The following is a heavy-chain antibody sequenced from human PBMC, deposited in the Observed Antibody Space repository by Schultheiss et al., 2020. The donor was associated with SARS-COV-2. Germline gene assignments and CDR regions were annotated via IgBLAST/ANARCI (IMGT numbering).Heavy chain of an antibody. Sequence: SVKVSCKASGGTFSSYAISWVRQAPGQGLEWMGGIIPIFGTANYAQKFQGRVTMTTDTSMSIAYMELRSLRSDDTAVYYCAREGSCSTTTQGTECYYYYMDVWGEGTTVTVSS. CDR3: AREGSCSTTTQGTECYYYYMDV. V-gene: IGHV1-69*05. D-gene: IGHD2-2*01. J-gene: IGHJ6*03. CDR1: GGTFSSYA. CDR2: IIPIFGTA.